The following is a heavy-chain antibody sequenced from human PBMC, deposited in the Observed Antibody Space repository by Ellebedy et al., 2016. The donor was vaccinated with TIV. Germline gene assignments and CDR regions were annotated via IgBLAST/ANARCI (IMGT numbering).Heavy chain of an antibody. CDR2: FYYSGST. J-gene: IGHJ4*02. CDR1: GGSISGYY. V-gene: IGHV4-59*06. CDR3: ARDEGGTGSLSY. Sequence: MPSETLSLTCTVSGGSISGYYCTWIRQPQGKGLKWIGNFYYSGSTYYRPSLKSRVTISLDTSKNHFSLRLTSLTAAVSAVYYCARDEGGTGSLSYWGQGTLVTVSS. D-gene: IGHD3-10*01.